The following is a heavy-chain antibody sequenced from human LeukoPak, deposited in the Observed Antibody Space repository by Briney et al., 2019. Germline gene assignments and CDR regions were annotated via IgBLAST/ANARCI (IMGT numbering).Heavy chain of an antibody. Sequence: GGSLRLSCAASGFTFSSYVMHWVRQAPGKGLEWVADIWYDGSNKYYADSVKGRFTISRDNSKNTLYLQMNSLRAEDTAVYYCARGRSISGYFCSDFWGRGTLVSVSS. CDR1: GFTFSSYV. D-gene: IGHD5-12*01. CDR3: ARGRSISGYFCSDF. V-gene: IGHV3-33*01. J-gene: IGHJ4*02. CDR2: IWYDGSNK.